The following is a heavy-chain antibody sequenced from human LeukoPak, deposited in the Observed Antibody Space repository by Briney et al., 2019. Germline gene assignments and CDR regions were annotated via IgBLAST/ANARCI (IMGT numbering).Heavy chain of an antibody. Sequence: PGGSLRLSCAASGFTFSSYAMSWVRQAPGKGLEWVSGISGSGGSTYYADSVKGRFTISRDNSKNTLYLQMNSLRAEDTAVYYCAQLLDDNPIRWYFGLWGRGTLVTVSS. V-gene: IGHV3-23*01. CDR1: GFTFSSYA. CDR2: ISGSGGST. D-gene: IGHD1-14*01. J-gene: IGHJ2*01. CDR3: AQLLDDNPIRWYFGL.